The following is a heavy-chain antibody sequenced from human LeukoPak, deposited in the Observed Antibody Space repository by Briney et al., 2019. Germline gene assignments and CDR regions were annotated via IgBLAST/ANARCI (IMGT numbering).Heavy chain of an antibody. V-gene: IGHV3-9*01. CDR3: AKGLVPAARPNWFDP. D-gene: IGHD2-2*01. Sequence: GGSLRLSCAASGVTFDDYAMHWVRQAPGKGLEWVSGISWNSGSIGYADSVKGRFTISRDNAKNSLYLQMNSLRAEDTALYYCAKGLVPAARPNWFDPWGQGTLVTVSS. J-gene: IGHJ5*02. CDR2: ISWNSGSI. CDR1: GVTFDDYA.